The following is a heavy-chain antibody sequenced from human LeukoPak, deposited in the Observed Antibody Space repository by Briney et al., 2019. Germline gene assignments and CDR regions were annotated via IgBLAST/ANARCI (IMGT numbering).Heavy chain of an antibody. CDR3: ARMERVVVAGDAFDI. CDR2: INWNGGST. D-gene: IGHD2-15*01. J-gene: IGHJ3*02. V-gene: IGHV3-20*04. Sequence: GGSLRLSCAASGFTFDDYGMSWVRQAPGKGVEWVSGINWNGGSTGYADSVKGRFTTSRDNAKNSLYLQMNSLRAEDTALYYCARMERVVVAGDAFDIWGQGTMVTVSS. CDR1: GFTFDDYG.